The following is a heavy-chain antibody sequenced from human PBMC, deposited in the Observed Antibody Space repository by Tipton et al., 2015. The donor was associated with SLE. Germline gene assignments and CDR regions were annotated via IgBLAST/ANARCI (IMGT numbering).Heavy chain of an antibody. CDR2: ITHSGGT. V-gene: IGHV4-34*01. J-gene: IGHJ6*04. CDR3: ARLQYIFGGMDV. CDR1: GGSFSGNY. D-gene: IGHD3-3*01. Sequence: LRLSCAVFGGSFSGNYWIWIRQPPGKGLEWIGEITHSGGTNVNPSLESRVTVSKDTSKNQFSLRLSSVTAADTAVYYCARLQYIFGGMDVWGKGTPVTVSS.